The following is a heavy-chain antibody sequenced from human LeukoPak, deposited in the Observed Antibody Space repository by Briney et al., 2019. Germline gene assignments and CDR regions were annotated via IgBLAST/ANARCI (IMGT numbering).Heavy chain of an antibody. V-gene: IGHV3-53*01. CDR2: IYTGGNT. D-gene: IGHD3-3*01. J-gene: IGHJ6*02. CDR1: GFTVDSNY. Sequence: GGSLRLSCAASGFTVDSNYLSWVRQAPGKGLEWVSTIYTGGNTYYADSVKGRFTISRDNSKNTLYLQMNSLRAEDTAVYYCANLPSMRFPHYYYGMDVWGQGTTVTVSS. CDR3: ANLPSMRFPHYYYGMDV.